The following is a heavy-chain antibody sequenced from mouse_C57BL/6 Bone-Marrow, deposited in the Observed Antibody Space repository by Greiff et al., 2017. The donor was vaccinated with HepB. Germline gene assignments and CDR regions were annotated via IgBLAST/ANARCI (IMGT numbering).Heavy chain of an antibody. CDR3: ARPLIYYDYDVDYAMDY. Sequence: DVMLVESGGGLVQPGGSLKLSCAASGFTFSDYYMYWVRQTPEKRLEWVAYISNGGGSTYYPDTVKGRFTISRDNAKNTLYLQMSRLKSEDTAMYYCARPLIYYDYDVDYAMDYWGQGTSVTVSS. J-gene: IGHJ4*01. CDR1: GFTFSDYY. D-gene: IGHD2-4*01. CDR2: ISNGGGST. V-gene: IGHV5-12*01.